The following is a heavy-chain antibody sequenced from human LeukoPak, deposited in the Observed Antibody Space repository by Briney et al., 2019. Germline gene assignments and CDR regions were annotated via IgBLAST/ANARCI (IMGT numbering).Heavy chain of an antibody. CDR1: GYTFTGYY. Sequence: ASXKVSCXASGYTFTGYYMHWVRQAPGQGLEWMGRINPNSGGTNYAQKFQGRVTVTRDTSISTAYMELSRLRSDDTAVYYCARDAYSGSYSYYFDYWGQGTLVTVSS. CDR2: INPNSGGT. V-gene: IGHV1-2*06. J-gene: IGHJ4*02. D-gene: IGHD1-26*01. CDR3: ARDAYSGSYSYYFDY.